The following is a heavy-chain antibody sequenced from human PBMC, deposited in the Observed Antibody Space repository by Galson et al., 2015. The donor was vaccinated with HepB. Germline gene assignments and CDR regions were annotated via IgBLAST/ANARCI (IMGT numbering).Heavy chain of an antibody. J-gene: IGHJ2*01. CDR3: ARGYYYDSSGYWYFDL. CDR2: IYYSGST. V-gene: IGHV4-59*01. CDR1: GGSISSYY. D-gene: IGHD3-22*01. Sequence: LSLTCTVSGGSISSYYWSWIRQPPGKGLEWIGYIYYSGSTNYDPSLKRRVTISVDTSKNQFSLTLSPVTAADTAVYYCARGYYYDSSGYWYFDLWGRGTLVTVSS.